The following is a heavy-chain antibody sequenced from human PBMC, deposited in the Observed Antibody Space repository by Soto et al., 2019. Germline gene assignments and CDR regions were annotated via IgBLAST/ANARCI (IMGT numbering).Heavy chain of an antibody. V-gene: IGHV3-21*01. CDR3: ARMATVTTERRFDY. CDR1: GFTFSSYS. Sequence: GGSLRLSCAASGFTFSSYSMNWVRQAPGKGLEWVSSISSSSSYIYYADSVKGRFTISRDNAKNSLYLQMNSLRAEDTAVYYCARMATVTTERRFDYWGQGTLVTVSS. CDR2: ISSSSSYI. J-gene: IGHJ4*02. D-gene: IGHD4-17*01.